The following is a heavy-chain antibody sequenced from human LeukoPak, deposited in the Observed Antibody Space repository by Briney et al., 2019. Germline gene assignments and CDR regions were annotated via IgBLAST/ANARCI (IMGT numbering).Heavy chain of an antibody. D-gene: IGHD5-12*01. CDR2: MHNSGSS. J-gene: IGHJ3*02. V-gene: IGHV4-59*01. CDR1: GASTSHFY. CDR3: ARSAEWLRNAFDI. Sequence: SQTLSLSCSVSGASTSHFYWNWIRQPPGKGLEWIGYMHNSGSSKHSPSLKSRVTISIDTSKNQFSLQLTSVTAADTAIYYCARSAEWLRNAFDIWGQGTMVSVS.